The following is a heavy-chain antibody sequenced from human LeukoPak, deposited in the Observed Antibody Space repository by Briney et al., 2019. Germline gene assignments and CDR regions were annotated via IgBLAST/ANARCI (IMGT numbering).Heavy chain of an antibody. V-gene: IGHV3-11*06. Sequence: PGGSLRLSCAASGFTFSAYYMSWIRQAPGKGLEWVSHISTSSSSTNYADSVKGRFTISRDNAKNSLYLQMNSLRAEDTAVYYCARVVFCSGGTCYKYFDYWGQGTLVTVSS. D-gene: IGHD2-15*01. CDR3: ARVVFCSGGTCYKYFDY. CDR2: ISTSSSST. J-gene: IGHJ4*02. CDR1: GFTFSAYY.